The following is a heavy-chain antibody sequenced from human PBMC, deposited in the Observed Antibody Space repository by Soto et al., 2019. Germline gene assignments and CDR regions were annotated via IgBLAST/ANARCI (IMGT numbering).Heavy chain of an antibody. CDR3: ARHYHDGSAVLVGFDP. D-gene: IGHD3-22*01. CDR1: GYTFSNLE. V-gene: IGHV1-18*01. CDR2: VSPYNGNT. Sequence: ASVKVSCKASGYTFSNLEISWLRQSAGQGLEWMGWVSPYNGNTNYAQKLQGRVTMTTDTSTSTAYMEVRSLRSDDAAVYYCARHYHDGSAVLVGFDPWGQGTLVTVSS. J-gene: IGHJ5*02.